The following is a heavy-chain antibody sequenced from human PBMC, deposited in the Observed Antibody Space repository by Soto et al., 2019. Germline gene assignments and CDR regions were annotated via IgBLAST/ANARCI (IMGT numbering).Heavy chain of an antibody. J-gene: IGHJ4*02. CDR1: GGSISSGDYY. Sequence: SETLSLTCTVSGGSISSGDYYWSWIRQPPGKGLEWIGYIYYSGSTYYNPSLRSRVTISVDTSKDQFSLKLSSVTAADTAVYYCARASLWFGESPWGQGTLVTVSS. CDR2: IYYSGST. CDR3: ARASLWFGESP. D-gene: IGHD3-10*01. V-gene: IGHV4-30-4*01.